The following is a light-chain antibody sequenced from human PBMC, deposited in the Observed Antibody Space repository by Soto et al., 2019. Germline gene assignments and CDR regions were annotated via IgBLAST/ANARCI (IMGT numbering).Light chain of an antibody. CDR1: TGAVTSGHY. V-gene: IGLV7-43*01. CDR3: LLYYGGPWV. Sequence: QAVVTQEPSLTVSPGGTVTLTCASGTGAVTSGHYPSWFQQKAGQAPRALIDNTSNKQAWTPARFSGSLLGGKAALTLSGVQPEDEADYYCLLYYGGPWVFGAGTKLTVL. CDR2: NTS. J-gene: IGLJ3*02.